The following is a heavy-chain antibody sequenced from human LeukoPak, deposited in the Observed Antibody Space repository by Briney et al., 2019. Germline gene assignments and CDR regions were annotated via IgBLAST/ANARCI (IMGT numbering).Heavy chain of an antibody. D-gene: IGHD4-17*01. CDR2: IIPIFGTA. CDR3: ARDLAEHYGDNWFDP. J-gene: IGHJ5*02. V-gene: IGHV1-69*05. CDR1: GGTFSSYA. Sequence: ASVKVSCKASGGTFSSYAISWVRQAPGQGLEWMGRIIPIFGTANYGQKFQGRVTITTDESTSTAYMELSSLRSEDTAVYYCARDLAEHYGDNWFDPWGQGTLVTVSS.